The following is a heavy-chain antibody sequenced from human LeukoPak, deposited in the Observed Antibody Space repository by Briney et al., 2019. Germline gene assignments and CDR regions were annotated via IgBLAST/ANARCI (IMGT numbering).Heavy chain of an antibody. CDR2: ISSSSSYI. J-gene: IGHJ4*02. Sequence: PGGSLRLSCAASGFTFSSYSMNWVRQAPGKGLEWVSSISSSSSYIYYAVSVKGRFTISRDNAKNSLYLQMNSLRAEDTAVYYCARPTILTGYSSLLYWGQGTLVTVSS. CDR3: ARPTILTGYSSLLY. V-gene: IGHV3-21*01. D-gene: IGHD3-9*01. CDR1: GFTFSSYS.